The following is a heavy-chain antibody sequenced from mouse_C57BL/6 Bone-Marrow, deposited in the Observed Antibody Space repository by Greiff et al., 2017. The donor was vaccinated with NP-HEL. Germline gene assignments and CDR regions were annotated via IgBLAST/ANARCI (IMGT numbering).Heavy chain of an antibody. CDR2: INPSSGYT. J-gene: IGHJ4*01. CDR1: GYTFTSYT. CDR3: ARSGNYSNPYYYAMDY. V-gene: IGHV1-4*01. D-gene: IGHD2-5*01. Sequence: VKLVESGAELARPGASVKMSCKASGYTFTSYTMHWVKQRPGQGLEWIGYINPSSGYTKYNQKFKDKATLTADKSSSTAYMQLSSLTSEDSAVYYCARSGNYSNPYYYAMDYWGQGTSVTVSS.